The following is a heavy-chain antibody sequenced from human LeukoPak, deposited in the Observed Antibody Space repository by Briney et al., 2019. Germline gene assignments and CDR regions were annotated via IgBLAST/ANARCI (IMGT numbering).Heavy chain of an antibody. CDR3: ARDINGWYYFDY. J-gene: IGHJ4*02. V-gene: IGHV3-48*01. CDR2: ISSRSSTT. D-gene: IGHD6-19*01. CDR1: GFTFSSYS. Sequence: GGSLRLSCAASGFTFSSYSINWVRQAPGKGLEWVSYISSRSSTTYYADSVKGRFTISRDNAKNSLYLHMNSLRAEDTAVYYCARDINGWYYFDYWGQGTLVTVSS.